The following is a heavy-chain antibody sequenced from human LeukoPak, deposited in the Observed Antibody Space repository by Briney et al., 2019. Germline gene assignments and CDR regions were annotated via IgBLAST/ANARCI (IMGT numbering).Heavy chain of an antibody. CDR3: ARYRAVPHYYYGMDV. Sequence: SETLSLTCTVSGGSIGLYYWSWIRQPAGKGLEWIGRIYTSGTSNYSPSLKSRVTMSLDLSKNQLSLKLNSVTAADSAVYYCARYRAVPHYYYGMDVWGQGTTVTVSS. V-gene: IGHV4-4*07. J-gene: IGHJ6*02. CDR2: IYTSGTS. D-gene: IGHD1-1*01. CDR1: GGSIGLYY.